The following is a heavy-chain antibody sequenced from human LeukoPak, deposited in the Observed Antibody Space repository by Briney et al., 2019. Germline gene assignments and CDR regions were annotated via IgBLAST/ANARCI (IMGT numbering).Heavy chain of an antibody. D-gene: IGHD3-22*01. CDR1: GFTFGDSA. J-gene: IGHJ4*02. V-gene: IGHV3-49*04. CDR2: IRSKDYGGTT. CDR3: TRAYYYDSNGYYLGVYYLVY. Sequence: GGSLRLSCTASGFTFGDSAMSWVRQAPGKGLEWVGFIRSKDYGGTTEFAASVKGRFTISRDDSKSIAYLQMNSLKTEDTAVYYCTRAYYYDSNGYYLGVYYLVYWGQGTLVTVSS.